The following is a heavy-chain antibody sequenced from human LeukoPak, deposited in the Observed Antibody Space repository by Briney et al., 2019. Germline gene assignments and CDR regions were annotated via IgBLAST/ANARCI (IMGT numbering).Heavy chain of an antibody. V-gene: IGHV1-8*01. CDR1: GYTFTSYD. CDR2: MNPNCGNT. D-gene: IGHD6-13*01. CDR3: ARVAAARPKYYYYYMDV. Sequence: ASVKVSCKASGYTFTSYDINWVRQVTGQGLEWMGWMNPNCGNTGYAQEFQGRVTMTRNTSISTAYMELSSLRSEDTAVYYCARVAAARPKYYYYYMDVWGKGTTVTVSS. J-gene: IGHJ6*03.